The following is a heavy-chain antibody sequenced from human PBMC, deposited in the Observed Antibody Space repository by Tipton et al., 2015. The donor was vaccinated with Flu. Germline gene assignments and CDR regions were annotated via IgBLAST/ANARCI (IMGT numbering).Heavy chain of an antibody. Sequence: TLSLTCAVYGGSFSGYYWSWIRQPPGKGLEWIGEINHSGSTNYNPSLKSRVTISVDTSKNQFSLKLSSVTAADTAVYYCARGGPLRSLAARRGPMDVWGKGTTVTVSS. CDR1: GGSFSGYY. V-gene: IGHV4-34*01. CDR2: INHSGST. J-gene: IGHJ6*03. D-gene: IGHD6-6*01. CDR3: ARGGPLRSLAARRGPMDV.